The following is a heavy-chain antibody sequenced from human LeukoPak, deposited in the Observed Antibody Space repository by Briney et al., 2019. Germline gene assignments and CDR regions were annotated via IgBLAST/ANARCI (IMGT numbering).Heavy chain of an antibody. D-gene: IGHD3-22*01. V-gene: IGHV3-11*01. CDR1: GFTFSDYY. Sequence: PGGSLRLSCAASGFTFSDYYMSWIRQPPGKGLEWISYISSNGTVSFYADSVKGRFTISRDNAKTSFSLQMHSLTAADTAVYYCVRVLRDYYETSGYNYWYFDFWGRGTLVTVSS. CDR3: VRVLRDYYETSGYNYWYFDF. J-gene: IGHJ2*01. CDR2: ISSNGTVS.